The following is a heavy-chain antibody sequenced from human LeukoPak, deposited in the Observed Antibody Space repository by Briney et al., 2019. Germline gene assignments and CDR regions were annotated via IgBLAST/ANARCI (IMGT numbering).Heavy chain of an antibody. CDR1: GGSISSYY. CDR2: IYYSGST. D-gene: IGHD3-3*01. Sequence: SETLSLTCTVSGGSISSYYWSWIRQPPGKGLEWIGYIYYSGSTNYNPSLKSRVTISVDTSKNQFSLKLSSVTAADTAVYYCARSTPLRFLEWLFSDAFDIWGQGAMVTVSS. V-gene: IGHV4-59*01. CDR3: ARSTPLRFLEWLFSDAFDI. J-gene: IGHJ3*02.